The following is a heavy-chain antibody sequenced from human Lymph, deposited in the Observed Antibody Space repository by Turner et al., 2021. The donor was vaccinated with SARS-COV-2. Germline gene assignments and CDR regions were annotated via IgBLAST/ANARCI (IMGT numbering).Heavy chain of an antibody. V-gene: IGHV3-30-3*01. CDR1: GFTFSSYA. Sequence: QVQLVESGGGVVQPGRSLKLSCASSGFTFSSYAMHWVRQAPGKGLEWVALIAYDGNNKNYADSVRGRFTISRDNSKNTLYLQMNSLRAEDTAVYYCARGLSGNYYFFDYWGQGTLVTVSS. CDR2: IAYDGNNK. D-gene: IGHD1-26*01. J-gene: IGHJ4*02. CDR3: ARGLSGNYYFFDY.